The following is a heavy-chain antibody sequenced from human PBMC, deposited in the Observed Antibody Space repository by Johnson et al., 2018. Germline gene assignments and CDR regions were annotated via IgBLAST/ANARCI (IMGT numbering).Heavy chain of an antibody. CDR1: GFIFGDYA. D-gene: IGHD4-11*01. Sequence: EVQLLESGGGLVQPGRSLRLSCRASGFIFGDYAMSWFRQAPGKGLEWVGFIRSKAYGGTTDYAASVKGRFPIPRDDSKSIAFLQMNSLKTGDTTMYYCTGIPITTDYVYYYYMDVWGKGTTVTVSS. CDR3: TGIPITTDYVYYYYMDV. CDR2: IRSKAYGGTT. J-gene: IGHJ6*03. V-gene: IGHV3-49*03.